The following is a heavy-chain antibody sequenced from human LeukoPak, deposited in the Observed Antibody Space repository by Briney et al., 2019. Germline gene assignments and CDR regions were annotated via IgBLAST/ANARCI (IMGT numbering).Heavy chain of an antibody. J-gene: IGHJ6*03. CDR2: ISHRGST. CDR3: ASVRRGFGESSKYYSYYYMDV. Sequence: PSETLSLTCTVSGYSISNGYYWGWIRQPPGKGLEWVGSISHRGSTYYNPSLRSRITISLDRSKQKFSLKLTSVTAADTAVYYCASVRRGFGESSKYYSYYYMDVWGNGTTVTISS. D-gene: IGHD3-10*01. CDR1: GYSISNGYY. V-gene: IGHV4-38-2*02.